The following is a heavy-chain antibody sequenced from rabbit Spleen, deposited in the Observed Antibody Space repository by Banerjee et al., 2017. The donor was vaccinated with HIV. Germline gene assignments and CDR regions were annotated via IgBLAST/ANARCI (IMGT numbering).Heavy chain of an antibody. D-gene: IGHD4-1*01. J-gene: IGHJ4*01. CDR3: ARETSSGWGVVSYYFNL. CDR2: IVAGSSGST. CDR1: GFSFSSSYW. V-gene: IGHV1S45*01. Sequence: QEQLEESGGDLVKPEGSLTLTCTASGFSFSSSYWICWVRQAPGKGLEWIACIVAGSSGSTYYANWAKGRFTISKTSSTTVTLQMTSLTTADTATYFCARETSSGWGVVSYYFNLWGPGTLVTVS.